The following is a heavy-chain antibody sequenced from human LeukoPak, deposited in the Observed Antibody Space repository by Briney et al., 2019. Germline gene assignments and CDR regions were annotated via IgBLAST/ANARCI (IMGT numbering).Heavy chain of an antibody. CDR2: ISYDGSNK. CDR1: GFTFSTYA. CDR3: ARDRHYYEILTHYYIGIDY. D-gene: IGHD3-9*01. Sequence: PGRSLRLSCAASGFTFSTYAMHWVRQAPGKGLEWVAVISYDGSNKYYADSVKGRFTISRDKSKSTLFLQMNSLRAEDTAVYYCARDRHYYEILTHYYIGIDYWGQGTLVTVS. J-gene: IGHJ4*02. V-gene: IGHV3-30*04.